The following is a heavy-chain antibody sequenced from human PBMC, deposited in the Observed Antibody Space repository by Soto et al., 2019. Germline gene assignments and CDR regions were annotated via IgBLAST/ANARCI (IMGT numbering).Heavy chain of an antibody. Sequence: QVQLVESGGGVVQPGRSLRLSCAASGFTFSSYGMHWVRQAPGKGLEWVAVISYDGSNKYYADSVKGRFTISRDNSKNTLYLQMNSLRAEDTAVYYCAKDQAPPYGSAPRVVTNYYGMDVW. V-gene: IGHV3-30*18. CDR3: AKDQAPPYGSAPRVVTNYYGMDV. CDR2: ISYDGSNK. D-gene: IGHD3-10*01. J-gene: IGHJ6*01. CDR1: GFTFSSYG.